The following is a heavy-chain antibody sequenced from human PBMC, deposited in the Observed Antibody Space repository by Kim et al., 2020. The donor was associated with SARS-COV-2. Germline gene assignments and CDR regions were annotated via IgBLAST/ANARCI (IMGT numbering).Heavy chain of an antibody. D-gene: IGHD3-16*01. Sequence: ASVKVSCKTSGYTFTAYYLHWVRQAPGQGLEWVGWINLNSGGTNYAQKFQGRVTMTRDTSINTAYMELTRLGFDDTAVYYCARASYITYDYWGQGTLVTVSS. CDR2: INLNSGGT. CDR1: GYTFTAYY. J-gene: IGHJ4*02. CDR3: ARASYITYDY. V-gene: IGHV1-2*02.